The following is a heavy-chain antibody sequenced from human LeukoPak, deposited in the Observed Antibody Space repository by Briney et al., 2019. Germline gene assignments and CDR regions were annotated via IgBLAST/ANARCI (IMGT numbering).Heavy chain of an antibody. CDR3: ARDSYCSSTSCHRWFDP. J-gene: IGHJ5*02. CDR2: IYTSGST. CDR1: GGSISNYY. D-gene: IGHD2-2*01. V-gene: IGHV4-4*07. Sequence: PSETLSLTCTVSGGSISNYYWSWIRQPAGKGLEWIGRIYTSGSTNYDPSLKSRVTMSVDTSKNQFSLKLSSVTAADTAVYYCARDSYCSSTSCHRWFDPWGQGTLVTVSS.